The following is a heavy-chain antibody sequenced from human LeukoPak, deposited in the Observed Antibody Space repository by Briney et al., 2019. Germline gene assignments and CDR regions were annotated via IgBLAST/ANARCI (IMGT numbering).Heavy chain of an antibody. CDR1: GFTFSSYA. J-gene: IGHJ4*02. Sequence: GRSLRLSCAASGFTFSSYAMHWVRQAPGKGLEWVAVISYDGSNKYYADSVKGRFTISRDNSKNTLYLQMNSLRAEDTAVYYCARDSQSSGWYSLIDYWGQGTLVTVSS. V-gene: IGHV3-30-3*01. D-gene: IGHD6-19*01. CDR3: ARDSQSSGWYSLIDY. CDR2: ISYDGSNK.